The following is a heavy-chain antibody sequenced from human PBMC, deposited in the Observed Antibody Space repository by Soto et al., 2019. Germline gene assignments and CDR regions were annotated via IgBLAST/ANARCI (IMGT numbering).Heavy chain of an antibody. V-gene: IGHV3-21*01. D-gene: IGHD6-6*01. CDR3: ARGLYRSSSVGMDV. Sequence: PGWSLRLSCAASGFAFSSYSMNWVRQAPGKGLEWVSSISSSRSYIYYADSVKGRFTISRDNAKNSLYLQMNSLRAEDTAVYYCARGLYRSSSVGMDVSGQGTTGTVSS. CDR2: ISSSRSYI. J-gene: IGHJ6*02. CDR1: GFAFSSYS.